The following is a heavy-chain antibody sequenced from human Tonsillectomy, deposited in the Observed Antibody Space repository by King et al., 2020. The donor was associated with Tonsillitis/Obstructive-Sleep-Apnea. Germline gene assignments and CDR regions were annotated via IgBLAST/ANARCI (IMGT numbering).Heavy chain of an antibody. CDR3: ASYYDFWSGYPY. Sequence: QLQESGPGLVKPSETLSLTCTVFGGSISSYYWSWIRQPPGKGLEWIGYIYDRGSTNYNPPLKSRVTITVDKSKNQFSLKLSSVTAADTAVYYCASYYDFWSGYPYWGQGTLVTVSS. CDR2: IYDRGST. J-gene: IGHJ4*02. CDR1: GGSISSYY. V-gene: IGHV4-59*01. D-gene: IGHD3-3*01.